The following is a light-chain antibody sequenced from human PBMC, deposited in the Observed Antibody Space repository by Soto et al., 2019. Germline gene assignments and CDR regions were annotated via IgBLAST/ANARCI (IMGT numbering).Light chain of an antibody. CDR3: SSYTGGSTYV. Sequence: QSVLTQPPSASRTPGQRVTISCSGSSSNIGSNPVNWYQQLPGTTPKLLIYSNRPSGVSNRFSGSKSGNTATLTISGLQGEDEAEYYCSSYTGGSTYVFGTGTKVTVL. V-gene: IGLV1-44*01. J-gene: IGLJ1*01. CDR2: SN. CDR1: SSNIGSNP.